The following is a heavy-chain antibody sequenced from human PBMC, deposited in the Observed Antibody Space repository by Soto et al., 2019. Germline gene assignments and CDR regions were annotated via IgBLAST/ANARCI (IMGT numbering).Heavy chain of an antibody. CDR1: GGCFSCYY. J-gene: IGHJ4*02. D-gene: IGHD2-2*01. V-gene: IGHV4-34*01. CDR3: ARSPLGXQLLSPGRGLKPLYFDY. Sequence: HSGSTSLACAVCGGCFSCYYWSWIRQPPGKGLEWIGEINHSGSTNYNPSLKSRVTISVDTSKNQFSLKLSSVTAADTAVYYCARSPLGXQLLSPGRGLKPLYFDYWGQGTLVTVSS. CDR2: INHSGST.